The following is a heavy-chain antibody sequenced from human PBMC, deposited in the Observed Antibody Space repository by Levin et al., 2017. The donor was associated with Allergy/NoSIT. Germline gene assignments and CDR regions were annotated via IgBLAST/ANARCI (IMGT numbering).Heavy chain of an antibody. CDR1: GFTFSSYD. J-gene: IGHJ4*02. CDR3: VPGIAVTGSPTDY. V-gene: IGHV3-23*01. CDR2: IRGSASKT. D-gene: IGHD6-19*01. Sequence: GESLKISCAASGFTFSSYDMSWVRQALGKGLEWVSAIRGSASKTFYADSVKGRFTISRDNSKNTVSLQMNSLRAEDTAIYYCVPGIAVTGSPTDYWGQGTLVTVSS.